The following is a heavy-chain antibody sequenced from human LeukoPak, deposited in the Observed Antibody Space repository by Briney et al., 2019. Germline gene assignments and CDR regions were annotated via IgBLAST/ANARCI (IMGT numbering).Heavy chain of an antibody. Sequence: GESLKISCETSGYSFTTYWIGWVRQMPGTGLEWVGAIYPDDSDTRYSPSFQGQVAIPADKSVRTAYLQWSSLKASDTAMYYCARPRGASGSINWFDPWGQGTLVTVSS. D-gene: IGHD3-10*01. CDR2: IYPDDSDT. CDR1: GYSFTTYW. V-gene: IGHV5-51*01. CDR3: ARPRGASGSINWFDP. J-gene: IGHJ5*02.